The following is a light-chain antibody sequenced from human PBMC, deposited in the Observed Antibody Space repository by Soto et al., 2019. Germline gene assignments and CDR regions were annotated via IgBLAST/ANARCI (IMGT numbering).Light chain of an antibody. CDR2: DAS. Sequence: DIQMTQSPSTLSASVGDRVTIICRTSQGLIIWLAWYRQKPGRAPKLLIHDASSLESGVRLRFSGSGSGTEFTLTINSLQPDDSATYYCQQYQSYPWTFGQGTKVDIK. CDR3: QQYQSYPWT. V-gene: IGKV1-5*02. CDR1: QGLIIW. J-gene: IGKJ1*01.